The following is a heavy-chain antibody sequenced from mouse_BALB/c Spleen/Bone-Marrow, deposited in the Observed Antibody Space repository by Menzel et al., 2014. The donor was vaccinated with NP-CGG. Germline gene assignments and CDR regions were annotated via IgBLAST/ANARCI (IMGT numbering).Heavy chain of an antibody. J-gene: IGHJ2*01. D-gene: IGHD1-1*01. V-gene: IGHV14-3*02. CDR2: IDPANSNT. Sequence: VQLQQSGAELVKPGASVKLSCTASGFNIKDTYMHWVKQRPEQGLEWIGRIDPANSNTKYDPKFQGKATITADTSSNTAYPQLSSLTSGDTAVYYCASYYYGHYFDYWGQGTTLTVSS. CDR1: GFNIKDTY. CDR3: ASYYYGHYFDY.